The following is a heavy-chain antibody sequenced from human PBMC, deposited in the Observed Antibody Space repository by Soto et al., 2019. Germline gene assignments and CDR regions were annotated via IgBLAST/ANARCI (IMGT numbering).Heavy chain of an antibody. CDR3: AKDLWGAKATDY. V-gene: IGHV4-4*02. D-gene: IGHD7-27*01. Sequence: PSETLSLTCAVSGGSISSDNWWNWVRQPPGKGLEWIGEIYHTGSTNYNPSLKSRVAISVDKSKNQFSLKLSSVTAADTAVYYCAKDLWGAKATDYWGKGTLVTVSS. CDR1: GGSISSDNW. J-gene: IGHJ4*02. CDR2: IYHTGST.